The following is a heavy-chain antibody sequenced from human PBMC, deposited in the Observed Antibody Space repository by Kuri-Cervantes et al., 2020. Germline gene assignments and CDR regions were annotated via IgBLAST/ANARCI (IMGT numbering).Heavy chain of an antibody. D-gene: IGHD3-3*01. J-gene: IGHJ4*02. CDR3: ARGFTIFGVVMYYFDY. CDR1: GGSFSGYY. V-gene: IGHV4-34*01. CDR2: INHRGST. Sequence: SETLSLTCAVYGGSFSGYYWSWIRQPPGKGLEWIGEINHRGSTNYNPSLKSRVTISVDTSKNQFSLKMTSVTAADTAVYYCARGFTIFGVVMYYFDYWGQGTLVTVSS.